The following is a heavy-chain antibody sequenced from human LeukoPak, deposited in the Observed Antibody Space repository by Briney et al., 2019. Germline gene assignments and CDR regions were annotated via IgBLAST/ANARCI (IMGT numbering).Heavy chain of an antibody. D-gene: IGHD3-10*01. J-gene: IGHJ6*02. V-gene: IGHV3-23*01. CDR2: ISGSGGST. CDR3: ASSTPYGSGSYWSYYYYGMDV. Sequence: PGGSLRLSRAASGFTFSSYAMSWVRQAPGKGLEWVSAISGSGGSTYYADSVKGRFTISRDNSKNTLYLQMNSLRAEDTAVYYCASSTPYGSGSYWSYYYYGMDVWGQGTTVTVSS. CDR1: GFTFSSYA.